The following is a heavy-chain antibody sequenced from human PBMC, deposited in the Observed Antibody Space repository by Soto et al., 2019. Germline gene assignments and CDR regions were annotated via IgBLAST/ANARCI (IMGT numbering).Heavy chain of an antibody. D-gene: IGHD1-26*01. CDR2: ISYDGSNK. J-gene: IGHJ4*02. CDR3: AKVVGPSGSPTDY. CDR1: GFTFSSYG. V-gene: IGHV3-30*18. Sequence: PGGSLRLSCAASGFTFSSYGMHWVRQAPGKGLEWVAVISYDGSNKYYADSVRGRFTISRDNSKNTLYLQMNSLRAEDTAVYYCAKVVGPSGSPTDYWGQGTLVTSPQ.